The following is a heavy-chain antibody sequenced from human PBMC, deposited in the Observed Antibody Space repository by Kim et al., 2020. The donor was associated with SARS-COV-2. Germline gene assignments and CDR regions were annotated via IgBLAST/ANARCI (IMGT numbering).Heavy chain of an antibody. Sequence: GGSLRLSCAASGFTFSRKWMHWVRQAPGKRLVWVARINSDGSIKTYADSVKGRFTISRDNAKNTLYLQMNSLGAEDTAVYYCARESSGSSSQYDSWGQGT. J-gene: IGHJ4*02. V-gene: IGHV3-74*01. CDR2: INSDGSIK. CDR3: ARESSGSSSQYDS. D-gene: IGHD6-25*01. CDR1: GFTFSRKW.